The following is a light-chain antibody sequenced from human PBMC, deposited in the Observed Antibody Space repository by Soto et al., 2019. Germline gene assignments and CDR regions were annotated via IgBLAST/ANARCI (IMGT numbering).Light chain of an antibody. J-gene: IGLJ2*01. CDR1: SSNIGAGYG. CDR3: QSYDSSLSGVV. CDR2: GNS. Sequence: QSVLTQPPSVSGAPGQRVTISCTGSSSNIGAGYGVRWYQQLPGTAPKLLIYGNSNRPSGVPDRFSGSKSGTSASLAITGLQAEDEADYYCQSYDSSLSGVVFGGGTKVTVL. V-gene: IGLV1-40*01.